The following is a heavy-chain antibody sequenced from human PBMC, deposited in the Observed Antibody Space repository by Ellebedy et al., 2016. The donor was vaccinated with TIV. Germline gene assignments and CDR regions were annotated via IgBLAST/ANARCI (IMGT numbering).Heavy chain of an antibody. J-gene: IGHJ4*02. CDR2: INPNSGST. CDR1: GYTFIAYY. Sequence: AASVKVSCKASGYTFIAYYMHWVRQAPGQGLEWMGWINPNSGSTNYAQKFQGRVTMTRDTSISTAYMELSSLRSDDTAVYYCATYGGGFDYWGQGTLVTVSS. V-gene: IGHV1-2*02. D-gene: IGHD3-16*01. CDR3: ATYGGGFDY.